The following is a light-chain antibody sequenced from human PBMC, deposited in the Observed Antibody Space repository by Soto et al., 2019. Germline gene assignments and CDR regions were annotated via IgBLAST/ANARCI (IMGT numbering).Light chain of an antibody. CDR2: DAS. CDR1: QNINNY. J-gene: IGKJ1*01. CDR3: MQSFLRSWT. Sequence: DIQLTKSPSSLSASVGDRVTITCQASQNINNYLNWYQQKPGRAPKLLIYDASNLEAGVPSRFRGSGSGTDFTLRISRVEAEDVGVDYCMQSFLRSWTFGQGTKVDI. V-gene: IGKV1-33*01.